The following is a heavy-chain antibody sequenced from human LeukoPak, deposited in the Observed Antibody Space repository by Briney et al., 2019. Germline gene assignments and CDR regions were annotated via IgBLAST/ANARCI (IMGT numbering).Heavy chain of an antibody. CDR1: GYTFTGYY. D-gene: IGHD3-9*01. Sequence: ASVKVSCKASGYTFTGYYMHWVRQAPGRGLEWMGWINPNSGGTNYAQKFQGRVTMTRDTSISTAYMELSRLRSDDTAVYYCARSLRYYNWFDPWGQGTLVTVSS. V-gene: IGHV1-2*02. CDR2: INPNSGGT. CDR3: ARSLRYYNWFDP. J-gene: IGHJ5*02.